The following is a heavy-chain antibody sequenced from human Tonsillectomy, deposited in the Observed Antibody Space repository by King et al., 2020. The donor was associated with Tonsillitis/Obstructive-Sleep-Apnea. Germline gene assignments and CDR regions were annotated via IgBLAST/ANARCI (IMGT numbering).Heavy chain of an antibody. J-gene: IGHJ3*02. CDR2: INPSVCST. D-gene: IGHD5-12*01. CDR1: GYTFTTYY. Sequence: VQLVESGAEVKKPGASVKVSCKASGYTFTTYYMHWVRQAPGQGLEWMGIINPSVCSTSYAQKFQGRVTMTRDTSTSTVYMELSSLRSEDTAVYYCARAKGGGYDRRGDAFDIWGQGTMVTVSS. CDR3: ARAKGGGYDRRGDAFDI. V-gene: IGHV1-46*01.